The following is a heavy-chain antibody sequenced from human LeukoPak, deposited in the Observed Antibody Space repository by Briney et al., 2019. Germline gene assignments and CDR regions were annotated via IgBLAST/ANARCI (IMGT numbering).Heavy chain of an antibody. CDR1: GYTFTGYY. D-gene: IGHD4-11*01. J-gene: IGHJ4*02. CDR2: INPNSGGT. V-gene: IGHV1-2*02. Sequence: GASVKVSCKASGYTFTGYYMHWVRQAPGQGLEWMGWINPNSGGTNYAQKFQGRVTTTRDTSISTAYMELSRLRSDDTAVYYCARLPYSNSGRDFDYWGQGTLVTVSS. CDR3: ARLPYSNSGRDFDY.